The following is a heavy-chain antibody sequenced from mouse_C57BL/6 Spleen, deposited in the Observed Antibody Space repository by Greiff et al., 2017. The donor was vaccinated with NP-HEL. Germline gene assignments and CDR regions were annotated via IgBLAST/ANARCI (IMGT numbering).Heavy chain of an antibody. CDR2: INPSSGYT. CDR1: GYTFTSYW. CDR3: SGSGDGYFGFAY. Sequence: QVQLQQSGAELAKPGASVKLSCKASGYTFTSYWMHWVKQRPGQGLEWIGYINPSSGYTKYNQKFKDKATLTADKSSSTAYMQLSSLTCEDSAVYYCSGSGDGYFGFAYWGQGTLVTVSA. J-gene: IGHJ3*01. D-gene: IGHD2-3*01. V-gene: IGHV1-7*01.